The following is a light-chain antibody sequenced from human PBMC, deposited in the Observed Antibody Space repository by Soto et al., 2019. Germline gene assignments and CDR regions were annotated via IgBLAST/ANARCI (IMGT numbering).Light chain of an antibody. J-gene: IGKJ5*01. CDR1: QRVANH. CDR3: QQYDNWPPIT. V-gene: IGKV3-15*01. CDR2: DAS. Sequence: EIVMTQSPATLSVSPGERATLSCRASQRVANHLAWYQHKPGQSPRLLIYDASTRATTIPARFSGSGSGTEFTLTIISLQSEDFAVYSCQQYDNWPPITFGQGTRLEIK.